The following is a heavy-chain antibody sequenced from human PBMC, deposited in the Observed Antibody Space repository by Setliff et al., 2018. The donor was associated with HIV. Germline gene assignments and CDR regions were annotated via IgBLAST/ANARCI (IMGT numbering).Heavy chain of an antibody. Sequence: PGESLKISCKASGYSFTSYWIGWVRQMPGKGLEWMGIINPGDSDIRYSPSFRGQVTISVDKSINTAYLQWSSLKASDTAMYYCASSITVAGGRSFYYYAMDVWGQGTTVT. J-gene: IGHJ6*02. CDR3: ASSITVAGGRSFYYYAMDV. CDR1: GYSFTSYW. D-gene: IGHD1-20*01. V-gene: IGHV5-51*01. CDR2: INPGDSDI.